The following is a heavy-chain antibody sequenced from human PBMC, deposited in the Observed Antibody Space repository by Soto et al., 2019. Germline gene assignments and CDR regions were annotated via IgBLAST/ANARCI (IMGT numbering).Heavy chain of an antibody. CDR2: ITSSTNEK. D-gene: IGHD1-26*01. CDR3: ARPYSGSYSFDY. Sequence: PGGSLRLSCAASGFPFSSYNMNWVRQAPGRGLEWVSSITSSTNEKYYTDSVKGRFTISRDNAKNSLYLHMNSLRAEDTAVYYCARPYSGSYSFDYWGQGTLVTVSS. V-gene: IGHV3-21*01. J-gene: IGHJ4*02. CDR1: GFPFSSYN.